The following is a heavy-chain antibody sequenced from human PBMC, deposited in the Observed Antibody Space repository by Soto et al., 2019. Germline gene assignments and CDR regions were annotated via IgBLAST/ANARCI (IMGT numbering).Heavy chain of an antibody. D-gene: IGHD3-3*01. CDR2: IYWNDDK. V-gene: IGHV2-5*01. J-gene: IGHJ4*02. Sequence: SGPTLVNPTQTLTLTCTFSGFSLSTSGVGVGWIRQPPGKAPEWLALIYWNDDKRYSPSLKSRLTITKDTSKNQVVLTMTNMDPVDTATYYCAHRPRVVLGTIFGVVPYYFDYWGQGTLVTVSS. CDR1: GFSLSTSGVG. CDR3: AHRPRVVLGTIFGVVPYYFDY.